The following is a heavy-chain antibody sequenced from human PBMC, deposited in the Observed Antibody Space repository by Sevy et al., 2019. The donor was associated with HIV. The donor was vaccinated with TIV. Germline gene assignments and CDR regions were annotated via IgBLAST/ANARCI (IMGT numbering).Heavy chain of an antibody. CDR3: ARGRLIVARERWFDP. D-gene: IGHD5-12*01. CDR2: IYYTVGT. V-gene: IGHV4-31*03. J-gene: IGHJ5*02. Sequence: SETLSLTCTVSGASMRSGTYYWSWIRQHPGKGLEWIGYIYYTVGTYYNPSLKSRVIISLDASKNQFSLKLSSVTAADTAVYYCARGRLIVARERWFDPWGQGTLVTVSS. CDR1: GASMRSGTYY.